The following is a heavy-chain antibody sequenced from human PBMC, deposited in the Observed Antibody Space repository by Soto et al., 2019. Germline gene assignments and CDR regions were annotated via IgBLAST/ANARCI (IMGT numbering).Heavy chain of an antibody. Sequence: PGESLKISCKGSGYSFASYGIGWVRQMPGKDLEWMGIIYPGDSDTRYSPSFQGQVTISADKSLRTAYLQWTSLKASDTALYYCARTRSFTLGFYYDGMDVWGQGTTVTVSS. CDR1: GYSFASYG. J-gene: IGHJ6*02. CDR3: ARTRSFTLGFYYDGMDV. D-gene: IGHD6-6*01. V-gene: IGHV5-51*01. CDR2: IYPGDSDT.